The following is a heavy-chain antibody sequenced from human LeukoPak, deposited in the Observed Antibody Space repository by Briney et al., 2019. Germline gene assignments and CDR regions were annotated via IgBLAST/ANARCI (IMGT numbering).Heavy chain of an antibody. J-gene: IGHJ4*02. V-gene: IGHV3-23*01. CDR2: ISGSGGST. Sequence: GGSLRLSCAASGFTFGSYAMSWVRQAPGKGLEWVSAISGSGGSTYYADSVKGRFTISRDNSKNTLYLQMNSLRAEDTAVYYCAKAHYDILTGFLDYWGQGTLVTVSS. CDR1: GFTFGSYA. CDR3: AKAHYDILTGFLDY. D-gene: IGHD3-9*01.